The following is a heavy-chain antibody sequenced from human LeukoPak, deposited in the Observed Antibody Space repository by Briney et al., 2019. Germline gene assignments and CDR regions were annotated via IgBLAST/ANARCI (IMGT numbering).Heavy chain of an antibody. CDR1: GFTFSSYW. CDR2: IKEDGSEK. J-gene: IGHJ4*02. CDR3: AVMSNYYDSSAYYPFHY. V-gene: IGHV3-7*01. D-gene: IGHD3-22*01. Sequence: GGSLRLSCAASGFTFSSYWMSWVRQAPGKGPEWVANIKEDGSEKYFVGSVKGRFTISRDNAKTSLFLQMDSLRAEDTAVYYCAVMSNYYDSSAYYPFHYWGQGTLVTVSS.